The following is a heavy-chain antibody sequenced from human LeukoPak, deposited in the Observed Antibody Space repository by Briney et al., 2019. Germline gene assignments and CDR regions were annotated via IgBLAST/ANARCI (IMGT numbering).Heavy chain of an antibody. CDR1: GFTFSSYW. CDR3: AELGITMIGGV. J-gene: IGHJ6*04. Sequence: TGGSLRLSCAASGFTFSSYWMNWVRQAPGKGLEWVSYISSSGSTIYYADSVKGRFTISRDNAKNSLYLQMNSLRAEDTAVYYCAELGITMIGGVWGKGTTVTISP. V-gene: IGHV3-48*03. D-gene: IGHD3-10*02. CDR2: ISSSGSTI.